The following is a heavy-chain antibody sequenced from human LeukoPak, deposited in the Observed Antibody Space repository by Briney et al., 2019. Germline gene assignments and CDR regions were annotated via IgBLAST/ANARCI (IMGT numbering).Heavy chain of an antibody. CDR2: IYYSGST. CDR3: GLTDSSSWYLFDY. CDR1: GGSISSYY. D-gene: IGHD6-13*01. Sequence: SETLSLTCTVSGGSISSYYWSWIRQPPGKGLEWIGYIYYSGSTNYNPSLKSRVTISVDTSKNQFSLKLSSVTAADTAVYYCGLTDSSSWYLFDYWGQGTLVTVSS. J-gene: IGHJ4*02. V-gene: IGHV4-59*08.